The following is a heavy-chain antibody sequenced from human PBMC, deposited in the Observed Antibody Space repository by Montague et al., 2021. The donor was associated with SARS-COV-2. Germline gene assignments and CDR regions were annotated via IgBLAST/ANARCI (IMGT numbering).Heavy chain of an antibody. V-gene: IGHV4-39*07. J-gene: IGHJ6*02. D-gene: IGHD3-9*01. CDR3: ARDGSLRFELLIGPRHYHYGMDV. Sequence: SETLSLTCTVSGGSISSSSYYWSWIRQPPGKGLEWIGRIYYSGSTYYNPSLRSRVTISVDTSKNQFSLKLSSVTAADTAVYYCARDGSLRFELLIGPRHYHYGMDVWGQGTTVTVSS. CDR1: GGSISSSSYY. CDR2: IYYSGST.